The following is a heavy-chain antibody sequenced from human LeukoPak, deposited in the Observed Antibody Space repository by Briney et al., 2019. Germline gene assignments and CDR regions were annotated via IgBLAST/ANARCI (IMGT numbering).Heavy chain of an antibody. J-gene: IGHJ5*02. CDR1: GGSISSGGYY. Sequence: PSETLSLTCTVSGGSISSGGYYWSWFRRHPGKGMEWIGYIYYSGSTYYNPSLKSRVTISVDTSKNQFSLKLSSVTAADTAVYCSARRFYYDSTEGWFDPRGQGNLVTVSS. D-gene: IGHD3-22*01. CDR3: ARRFYYDSTEGWFDP. V-gene: IGHV4-31*03. CDR2: IYYSGST.